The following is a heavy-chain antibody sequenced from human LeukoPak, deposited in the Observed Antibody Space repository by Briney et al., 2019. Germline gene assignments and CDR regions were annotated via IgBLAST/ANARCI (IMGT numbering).Heavy chain of an antibody. J-gene: IGHJ6*03. CDR2: IYHSGST. CDR3: ARGFYYYYYYMDV. CDR1: GGSISSSNW. Sequence: SETLSLTCAVSGGSISSSNWWSWVRPPPGKGLEWIGEIYHSGSTNYNPSLKSRVTISVDTSKNQFSLKLSSVTAADTAVYYCARGFYYYYYYMDVWGKGTTVTISS. V-gene: IGHV4-4*02.